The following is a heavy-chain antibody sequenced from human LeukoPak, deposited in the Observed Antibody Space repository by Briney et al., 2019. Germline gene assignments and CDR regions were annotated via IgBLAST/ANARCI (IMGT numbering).Heavy chain of an antibody. D-gene: IGHD3-16*02. CDR3: ARLIGLGEVSPYFDF. Sequence: SETLSLTCTVSGGSISSSSYYWGWIRQPPGKTLEWIGSSHKSGSTHYNPSLRSRVTISVDTSKSQFSLKLNSVTAPDTAVYYCARLIGLGEVSPYFDFWGQGRLVTVSS. J-gene: IGHJ4*02. CDR2: SHKSGST. CDR1: GGSISSSSYY. V-gene: IGHV4-39*07.